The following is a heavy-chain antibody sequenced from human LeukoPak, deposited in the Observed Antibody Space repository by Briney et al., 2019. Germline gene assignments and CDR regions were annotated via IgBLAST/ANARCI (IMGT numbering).Heavy chain of an antibody. Sequence: ASVKVSCKASGYTFTSYGISWVRQAPGQGLEWMGRIIPILGIANYAQKFQGRVTITADKSTSTAYMELSSLRSEDTAVYYCARVEGVYNWNDEPKLQDYWGQGTLVTVSS. CDR3: ARVEGVYNWNDEPKLQDY. J-gene: IGHJ4*02. V-gene: IGHV1-69*04. CDR1: GYTFTSYG. CDR2: IIPILGIA. D-gene: IGHD1-20*01.